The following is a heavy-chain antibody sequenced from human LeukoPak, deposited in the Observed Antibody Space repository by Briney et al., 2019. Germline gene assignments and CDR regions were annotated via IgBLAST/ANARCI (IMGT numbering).Heavy chain of an antibody. CDR1: GFTFSTYW. D-gene: IGHD2-21*01. CDR3: VRHFCLSGNCYYTRLDY. V-gene: IGHV3-7*05. CDR2: INPAGTDN. Sequence: PGGSLCLSCETSGFTFSTYWLNWVRQGPGKGLEWVAAINPAGTDNYYLDSVKGRFTLSRDNARSSLFLQLDSLRADETAVYYCVRHFCLSGNCYYTRLDYWGRGALVTVSS. J-gene: IGHJ4*02.